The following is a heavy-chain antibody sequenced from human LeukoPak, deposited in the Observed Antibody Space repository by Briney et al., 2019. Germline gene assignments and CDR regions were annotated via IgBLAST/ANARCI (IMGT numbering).Heavy chain of an antibody. CDR1: GGSISSYY. Sequence: SETLSLTCTVSGGSISSYYWSWIRQPPGKGLEWIGYIYYSGSTNYNPSLKSRVTISVDTSKNQFSLKLSSVTAADTAVYYCARERIVGADDAFDIWGQGTMITVSS. J-gene: IGHJ3*02. V-gene: IGHV4-59*12. CDR3: ARERIVGADDAFDI. D-gene: IGHD1-26*01. CDR2: IYYSGST.